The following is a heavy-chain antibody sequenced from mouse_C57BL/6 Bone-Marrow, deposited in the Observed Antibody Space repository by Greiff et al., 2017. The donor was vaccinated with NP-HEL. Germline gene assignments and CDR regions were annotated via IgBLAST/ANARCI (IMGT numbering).Heavy chain of an antibody. J-gene: IGHJ3*01. CDR1: GYTFTSYW. D-gene: IGHD1-2*01. CDR2: IDPSDSYT. V-gene: IGHV1-50*01. CDR3: AGRYYGP. Sequence: QVQLQQPGAELVKPGASVKLSCKASGYTFTSYWMQWVKQRPGQGLEWIGEIDPSDSYTNYNQKFKGKATLTVDTSSSTAYMQLSSLTSEDSAVYYCAGRYYGPWGQGTLVTVSA.